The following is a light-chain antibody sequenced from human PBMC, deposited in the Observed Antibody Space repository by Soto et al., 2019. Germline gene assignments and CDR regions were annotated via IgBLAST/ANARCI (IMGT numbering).Light chain of an antibody. CDR1: QSVSSN. CDR3: QQYNNWAPGVT. Sequence: EIVMTQSPATLSVSPGERATLSCRASQSVSSNLAWYQQKPGQAPRLLIYGASTRATGIPARFSGSGSGTGYTVTFSSLQSEDFAVYYSQQYNNWAPGVTFGQGTKGDTK. J-gene: IGKJ3*01. CDR2: GAS. V-gene: IGKV3-15*01.